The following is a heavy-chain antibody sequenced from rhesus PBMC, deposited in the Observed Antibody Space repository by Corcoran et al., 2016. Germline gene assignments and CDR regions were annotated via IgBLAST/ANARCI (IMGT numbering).Heavy chain of an antibody. CDR3: ARNGAYCSGTYCRNLFFDY. D-gene: IGHD2-15*01. CDR2: IYGSGGST. J-gene: IGHJ4*01. CDR1: GGLLRSKY. Sequence: QVQLQESGPGRVKPSETLSLTCAVSGGLLRSKYLSWIRPPPGQGLEWIGRIYGSGGSTDYNPSLKSRVTISTDTSKNQFSLKLSSVTAADTAVYYCARNGAYCSGTYCRNLFFDYWGQGVLVTVSS. V-gene: IGHV4-160*01.